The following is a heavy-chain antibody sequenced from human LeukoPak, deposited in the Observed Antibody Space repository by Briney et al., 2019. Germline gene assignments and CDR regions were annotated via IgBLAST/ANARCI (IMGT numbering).Heavy chain of an antibody. CDR3: AKVDETKIDY. Sequence: GGSLRLSCAASGFRFSDSGIHWVRQAPGKGLEWVAFIRYDGIQEYYADSVKGRFTISRDNFKNTVFLQMNSLRADDTAVYYCAKVDETKIDYWGQGTLVTVSS. CDR2: IRYDGIQE. CDR1: GFRFSDSG. D-gene: IGHD1/OR15-1a*01. V-gene: IGHV3-30*02. J-gene: IGHJ4*02.